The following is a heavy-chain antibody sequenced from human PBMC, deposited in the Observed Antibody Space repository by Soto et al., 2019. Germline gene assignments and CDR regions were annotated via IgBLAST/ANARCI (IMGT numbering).Heavy chain of an antibody. D-gene: IGHD6-13*01. Sequence: GGSLRLSCSASGFTFSSYAMHWVRQAPGKGLEYVSAISSNGGSTYYADSVKGRFTISRDNSKNTLYLQMSSLRAEDTAVYYCVKARLRVKLVRGDAFDIWGQGTMVTVSS. V-gene: IGHV3-64D*08. J-gene: IGHJ3*02. CDR2: ISSNGGST. CDR1: GFTFSSYA. CDR3: VKARLRVKLVRGDAFDI.